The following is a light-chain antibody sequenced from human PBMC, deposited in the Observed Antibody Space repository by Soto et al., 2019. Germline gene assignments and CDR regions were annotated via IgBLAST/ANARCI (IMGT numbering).Light chain of an antibody. J-gene: IGLJ3*02. V-gene: IGLV2-14*01. CDR1: SSDVGGYNY. CDR3: SSYTSSSTPWV. CDR2: EVS. Sequence: QSVLTQPASVSGSPGQSITISCTGTSSDVGGYNYVSWYQQHPGKAPKLMIYEVSNRPSGVSNRFSGSKSGNTASLTISGLQAEDEADYYCSSYTSSSTPWVLGGGTKVTVL.